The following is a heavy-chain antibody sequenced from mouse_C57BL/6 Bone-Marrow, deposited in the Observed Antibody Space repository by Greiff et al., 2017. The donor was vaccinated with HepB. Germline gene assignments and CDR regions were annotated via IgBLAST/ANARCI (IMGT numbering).Heavy chain of an antibody. D-gene: IGHD2-3*01. CDR2: ISSGGSYT. CDR3: ASPIYDGNAMDY. J-gene: IGHJ4*01. Sequence: EVMLVESGGDLVKPGGSLKLSCAASGFTFSSYGMSWVRQTPDKRLEWVATISSGGSYTYYPDSVKGRFTISRDNAKNTLYLQLSSLKSEDTAMYYCASPIYDGNAMDYWGQGTSVTVSS. V-gene: IGHV5-6*01. CDR1: GFTFSSYG.